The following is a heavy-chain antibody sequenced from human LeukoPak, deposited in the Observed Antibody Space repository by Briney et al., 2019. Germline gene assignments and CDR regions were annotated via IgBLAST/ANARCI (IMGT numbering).Heavy chain of an antibody. V-gene: IGHV3-30-3*01. Sequence: GGSLRLSCAASGFTFSSYAMHWVRQAPGKGLEWVAVISYDGSNKYYADSVKGRFTISRDNSKNTLYLQMNSLRAEDTAVYYCARDGRVVPAAPFDPWGQGTLVTVSS. J-gene: IGHJ5*02. CDR3: ARDGRVVPAAPFDP. D-gene: IGHD2-2*01. CDR1: GFTFSSYA. CDR2: ISYDGSNK.